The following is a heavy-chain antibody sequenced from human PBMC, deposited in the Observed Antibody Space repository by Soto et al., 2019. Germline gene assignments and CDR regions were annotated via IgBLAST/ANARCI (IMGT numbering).Heavy chain of an antibody. CDR2: ISYDGSNK. D-gene: IGHD4-17*01. CDR1: GFTFSSYA. J-gene: IGHJ6*02. Sequence: QVQLVESGGGVVQPGRSLRLSCAASGFTFSSYAMHWVRQAPGKGLEWVAGISYDGSNKYYADSVKGRFTISRDNSKNTLYLQMNSLRAEDTAVYYCASAPSTGGDYYYYYGMDVWGQGTTVTVSS. V-gene: IGHV3-30-3*01. CDR3: ASAPSTGGDYYYYYGMDV.